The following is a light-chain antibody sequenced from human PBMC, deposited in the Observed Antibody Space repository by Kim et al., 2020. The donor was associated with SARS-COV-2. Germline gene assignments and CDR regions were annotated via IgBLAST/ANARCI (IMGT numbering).Light chain of an antibody. V-gene: IGLV1-44*01. Sequence: QSVLTQPPSASGTPGQRVTISCSGSSSNIGSNSVNWYQQLPGAAPKLLIYSNNKRPSGVPERFSGSKSGTSASLAISGLQSEDEADYYCSAWDDSLNGNVLFGGGTQLTVL. J-gene: IGLJ2*01. CDR3: SAWDDSLNGNVL. CDR2: SNN. CDR1: SSNIGSNS.